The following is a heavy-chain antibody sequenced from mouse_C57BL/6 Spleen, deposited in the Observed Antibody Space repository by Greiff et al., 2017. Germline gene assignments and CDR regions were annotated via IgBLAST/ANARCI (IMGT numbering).Heavy chain of an antibody. Sequence: QVQLQQPGAELVRPGSSVKLSCKASGYTFTSSWMHWVKQRPIQGLEWIGNIDPSDSETHYNQKFKDKATLTVDKSSSTAYMQLSSLTSEDSAVYDCARPLYYYGSSYAMDYWGQGTSVTVSS. CDR1: GYTFTSSW. J-gene: IGHJ4*01. CDR3: ARPLYYYGSSYAMDY. D-gene: IGHD1-1*01. CDR2: IDPSDSET. V-gene: IGHV1-52*01.